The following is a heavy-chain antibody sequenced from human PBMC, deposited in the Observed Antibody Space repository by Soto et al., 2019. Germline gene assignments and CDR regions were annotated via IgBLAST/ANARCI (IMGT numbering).Heavy chain of an antibody. CDR3: ARGPSKQQLVRS. V-gene: IGHV4-59*01. J-gene: IGHJ5*02. CDR1: GGSISSYY. D-gene: IGHD6-13*01. Sequence: PSETLSLTCTVSGGSISSYYWSWIRQPPGKGLEWIGYIYYSGSTNYNPSLKSRVTISVDTSKNQFSLKLSSVTAADTAVYYCARGPSKQQLVRSWGQGTLVTVSS. CDR2: IYYSGST.